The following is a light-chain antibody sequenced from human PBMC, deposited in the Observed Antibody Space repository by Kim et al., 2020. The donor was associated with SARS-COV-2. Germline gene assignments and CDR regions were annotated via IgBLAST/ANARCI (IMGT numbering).Light chain of an antibody. CDR3: QQYSRDSRT. CDR1: QGIGPW. J-gene: IGKJ1*01. CDR2: DAS. Sequence: SAVGDRVPITRLSSQGIGPWLAWYPPKPGKAPKLLFFDASNLQSRVPSRFSGSGSGTQFTLTISSLQPDDSGTYFCQQYSRDSRTFGQGTKVEI. V-gene: IGKV1-5*01.